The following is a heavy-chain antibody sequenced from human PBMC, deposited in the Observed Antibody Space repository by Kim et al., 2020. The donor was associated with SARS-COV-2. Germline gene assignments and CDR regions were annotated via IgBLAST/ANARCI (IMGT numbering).Heavy chain of an antibody. CDR3: ARGAYGEGAFDS. CDR1: GYIFSTYG. CDR2: ISARDGYA. Sequence: ASVKVSCKASGYIFSTYGFSWVRQAPGQGLELLGWISARDGYAHYAQKVQGRVTMTTDTSTNTAYMEIWSLRSDDTAMYYCARGAYGEGAFDSWGEGNRV. V-gene: IGHV1-18*04. J-gene: IGHJ5*01. D-gene: IGHD4-17*01.